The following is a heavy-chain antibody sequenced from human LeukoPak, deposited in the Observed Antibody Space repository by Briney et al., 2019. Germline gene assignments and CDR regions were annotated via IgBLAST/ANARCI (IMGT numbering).Heavy chain of an antibody. Sequence: ASVKVSCKSSGFTFTSSAVQWVRQARGQRLECVGWIVVGSGNTNYAQKFQERVTITRDMSTSTAYMELSSLRSEDTAVYYCAAEYYGSGSYFDYWGQGTLVTVSS. CDR3: AAEYYGSGSYFDY. CDR2: IVVGSGNT. D-gene: IGHD3-10*01. CDR1: GFTFTSSA. J-gene: IGHJ4*02. V-gene: IGHV1-58*01.